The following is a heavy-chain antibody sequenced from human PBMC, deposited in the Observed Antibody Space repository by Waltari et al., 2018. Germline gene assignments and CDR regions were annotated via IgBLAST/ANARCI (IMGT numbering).Heavy chain of an antibody. V-gene: IGHV3-48*04. D-gene: IGHD5-12*01. Sequence: EVQLVESGGGLVQPGGSLRLSCAASGFTFSSYSMNWVRQAPGGGLEWVSYISSSKSIIYYADSVKGRFTISRDNAKNSLYLQMNSLRAEETAVYYCARGSSGYNQYWGQGTLVTVAS. J-gene: IGHJ4*02. CDR1: GFTFSSYS. CDR2: ISSSKSII. CDR3: ARGSSGYNQY.